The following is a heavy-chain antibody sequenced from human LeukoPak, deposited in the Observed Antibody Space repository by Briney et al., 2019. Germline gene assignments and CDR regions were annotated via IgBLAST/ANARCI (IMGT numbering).Heavy chain of an antibody. CDR2: IWYDGSNK. CDR3: ARERAGIWDSFDY. J-gene: IGHJ4*02. Sequence: GGSLRLSCAASGFTFSSYGMHWVRQAPCKGLEWVAVIWYDGSNKYYADSVKGRFTISRDNSKNRLYLQMNSLRAEDTAVYYCARERAGIWDSFDYWGQGTLVTVSS. V-gene: IGHV3-33*01. D-gene: IGHD3-10*01. CDR1: GFTFSSYG.